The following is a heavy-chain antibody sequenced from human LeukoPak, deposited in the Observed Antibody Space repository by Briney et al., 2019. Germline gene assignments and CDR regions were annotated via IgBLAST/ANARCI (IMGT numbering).Heavy chain of an antibody. J-gene: IGHJ4*02. V-gene: IGHV3-30-3*01. CDR1: RFTFSSYA. Sequence: GGSLRLSCAASRFTFSSYAMHWVRQAPGKGLEWVAVISYDGSNKYYADSVKGRFTISRDNSKNTLYLQMNSLRAEDTAVYYCAREAAAAGRNFDYWGQGTLVTVSS. CDR2: ISYDGSNK. CDR3: AREAAAAGRNFDY. D-gene: IGHD6-13*01.